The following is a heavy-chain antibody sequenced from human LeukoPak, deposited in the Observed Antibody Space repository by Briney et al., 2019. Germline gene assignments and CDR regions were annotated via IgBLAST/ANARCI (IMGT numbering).Heavy chain of an antibody. CDR2: IIPILGIA. D-gene: IGHD1-1*01. Sequence: SVKVSCKASGGTFSSYTISWVRQAPGQGLEWMGRIIPILGIANYAQKFQGRVTITADKSTSTAYMELSSLRSEDTAVYYCAREPYNWNDGEYFQHWGQGTLVTVSS. CDR3: AREPYNWNDGEYFQH. V-gene: IGHV1-69*04. J-gene: IGHJ1*01. CDR1: GGTFSSYT.